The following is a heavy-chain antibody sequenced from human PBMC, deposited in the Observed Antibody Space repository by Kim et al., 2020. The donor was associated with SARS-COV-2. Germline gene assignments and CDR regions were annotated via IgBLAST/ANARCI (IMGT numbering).Heavy chain of an antibody. CDR1: GFTFNDHA. D-gene: IGHD3-3*02. CDR3: TKDVLAGGADV. CDR2: IMWNSDGI. Sequence: LRLSCIASGFTFNDHAMHWVRQAPGKGLEWVSGIMWNSDGIGYADSVKGRFTTSIDNAKNSLYLQMNSLRPEDTALYYCTKDVLAGGADVWGQGTAVIVSS. V-gene: IGHV3-9*01. J-gene: IGHJ6*02.